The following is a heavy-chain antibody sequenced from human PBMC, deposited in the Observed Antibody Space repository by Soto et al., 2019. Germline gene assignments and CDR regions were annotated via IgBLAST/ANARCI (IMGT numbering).Heavy chain of an antibody. CDR1: GGSISSYY. J-gene: IGHJ5*02. V-gene: IGHV4-4*07. Sequence: ETLSLTCTVSGGSISSYYWSWIRQPAGKGLEWIGRIYTSGSTNYNPSLKSRVTMSVDTSKNQFSLKLSSVTAADTAVYYCARAGSYYGSGSFNWFDPWGQGALVTVSS. CDR3: ARAGSYYGSGSFNWFDP. CDR2: IYTSGST. D-gene: IGHD3-10*01.